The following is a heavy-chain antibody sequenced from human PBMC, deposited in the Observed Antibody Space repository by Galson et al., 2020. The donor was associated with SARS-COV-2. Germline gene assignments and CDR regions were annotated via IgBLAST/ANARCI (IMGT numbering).Heavy chain of an antibody. CDR3: ASDDKTIRIAAAGPFDY. CDR1: GYTFTSYG. CDR2: ITANNGNT. J-gene: IGHJ4*02. Sequence: SVKISCKASGYTFTSYGISWVRQSPGQGLEWMGWITANNGNTNYAQKLQGRVTMTTATSTSTAYMERRSLRPDDSAVYYFASDDKTIRIAAAGPFDYWGQGTLVTVSS. V-gene: IGHV1-18*01. D-gene: IGHD6-13*01.